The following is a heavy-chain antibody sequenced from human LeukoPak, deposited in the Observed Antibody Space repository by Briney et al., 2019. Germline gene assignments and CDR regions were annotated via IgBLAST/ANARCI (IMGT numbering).Heavy chain of an antibody. CDR1: GGSFSGYY. Sequence: PSETLSLTCAVYGGSFSGYYWSWIRQPPGKGLEWIGEINHSGSTNYNPSLKSRVTISVDTSKNQFSLKLSSVTAADTAVYYCARNDYESSGFDYWGQGTLVTVSS. V-gene: IGHV4-34*01. CDR3: ARNDYESSGFDY. J-gene: IGHJ4*02. CDR2: INHSGST. D-gene: IGHD3-22*01.